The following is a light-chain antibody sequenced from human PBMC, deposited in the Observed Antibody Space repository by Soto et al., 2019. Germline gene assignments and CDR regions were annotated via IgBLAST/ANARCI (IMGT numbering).Light chain of an antibody. V-gene: IGKV3-15*01. CDR1: QSVSSN. Sequence: DIVMTQSPATLSVSPGERATLSCRASQSVSSNLAWYQQKPGQAPRLLIYAASTRATGIPARFSGSGSGTEFTLTISSLQSEDFAVYYCQQYNNWPRTFGQGTKV. CDR2: AAS. CDR3: QQYNNWPRT. J-gene: IGKJ1*01.